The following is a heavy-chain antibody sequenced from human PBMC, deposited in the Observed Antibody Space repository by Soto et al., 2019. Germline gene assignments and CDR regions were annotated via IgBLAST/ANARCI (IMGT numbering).Heavy chain of an antibody. CDR3: NSDRILPDY. CDR1: GVTCSGAS. V-gene: IGHV3-49*04. D-gene: IGHD2-15*01. Sequence: GGSVRLGCTASGVTCSGASMTWVRQAPGKGLEWVSFIRSQIIGGTADYAASVQGRFTISRDDSKGIAYLQMNSLKTEDTAVYYCNSDRILPDYWGQGTLVTVSS. J-gene: IGHJ4*02. CDR2: IRSQIIGGTA.